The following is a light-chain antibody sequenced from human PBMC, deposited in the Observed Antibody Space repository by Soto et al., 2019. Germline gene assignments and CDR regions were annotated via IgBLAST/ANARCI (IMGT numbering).Light chain of an antibody. CDR3: HQRRDWPRT. Sequence: DIVLTQSPPTLPFSPGERATLSCRAGQIFGTYLVWYQHKPGQAPRLLIHDVSNRATGIPARFSGSGSGTDFTLTISSLEPEDFAVYYCHQRRDWPRTFGQGTKVEIK. J-gene: IGKJ1*01. CDR1: QIFGTY. V-gene: IGKV3-11*01. CDR2: DVS.